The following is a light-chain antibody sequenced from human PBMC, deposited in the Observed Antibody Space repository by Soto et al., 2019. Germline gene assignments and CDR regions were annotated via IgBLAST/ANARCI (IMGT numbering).Light chain of an antibody. V-gene: IGKV1-12*01. J-gene: IGKJ4*01. Sequence: DIQMTQSPSSLSASVGDRVTITCRASQAISTWLAWYQQKPGKAPKLLIYAASNLQSGVPSRFSGSGSGTDFTVTISSLQPEDYATYYCLQTHSFPLTFGGGTKVDI. CDR1: QAISTW. CDR3: LQTHSFPLT. CDR2: AAS.